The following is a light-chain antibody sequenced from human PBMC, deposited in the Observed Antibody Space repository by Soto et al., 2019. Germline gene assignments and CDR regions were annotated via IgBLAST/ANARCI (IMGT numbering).Light chain of an antibody. CDR1: STDVGAYNY. CDR3: NSYTTMNTYV. V-gene: IGLV2-14*01. J-gene: IGLJ1*01. CDR2: GVS. Sequence: QSALTQPASVSGSPGQSITISCTGSSTDVGAYNYVSWYQQYPGQAPNLLIYGVSRRPSGFSHRFSGSKSVNTASLTISGLQAEDEAHYYCNSYTTMNTYVFGTGTKVTVL.